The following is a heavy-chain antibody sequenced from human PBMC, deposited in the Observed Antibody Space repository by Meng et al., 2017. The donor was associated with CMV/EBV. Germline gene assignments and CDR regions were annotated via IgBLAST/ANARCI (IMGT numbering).Heavy chain of an antibody. Sequence: QVRAQGSCPGPVKPSQTLSLTCTVLGGSISSGDYYWSWIRQPPGKGLEWIGYIYYSGSTYYNPSLKSRVTISVDTSKNQFSLKLSSVTAADTAVYYCARVTSRVAGAFDYWGQGTLVTVSS. V-gene: IGHV4-30-4*08. CDR3: ARVTSRVAGAFDY. CDR2: IYYSGST. J-gene: IGHJ4*02. CDR1: GGSISSGDYY. D-gene: IGHD1-14*01.